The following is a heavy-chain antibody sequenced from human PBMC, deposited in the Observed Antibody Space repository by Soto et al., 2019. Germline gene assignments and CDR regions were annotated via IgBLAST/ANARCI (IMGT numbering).Heavy chain of an antibody. V-gene: IGHV1-2*02. D-gene: IGHD3-3*01. CDR1: GYPVTAYY. Sequence: QLHLVQSGAVVKKPGASVTVSCSASGYPVTAYYMHWVRQAPGRGLEWMGGINPATGAAKYTQTFQGRVTIPRDSSTGTVFMELGGLTSEDTAGFYCARGGGVGVAGSAAFDMWGQGTLVTVSS. J-gene: IGHJ3*02. CDR3: ARGGGVGVAGSAAFDM. CDR2: INPATGAA.